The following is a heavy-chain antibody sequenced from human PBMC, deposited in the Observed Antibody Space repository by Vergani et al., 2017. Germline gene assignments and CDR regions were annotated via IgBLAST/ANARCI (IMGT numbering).Heavy chain of an antibody. J-gene: IGHJ4*02. V-gene: IGHV3-7*01. CDR1: GFTFSSYW. D-gene: IGHD5-18*01. Sequence: EVQLVESGGGLVQPGGSLRLSCAASGFTFSSYWMSWVRQAPGKGLEWVANIKQDGSGKYYVDSVKGRFTISRDNSKNTLYLQMNSLRAEDTAVYYCANLFPHDDFRYNFDYWGQGTLVTVSS. CDR2: IKQDGSGK. CDR3: ANLFPHDDFRYNFDY.